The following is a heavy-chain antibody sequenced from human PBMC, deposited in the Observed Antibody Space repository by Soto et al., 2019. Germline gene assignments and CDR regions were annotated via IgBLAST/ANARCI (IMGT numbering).Heavy chain of an antibody. V-gene: IGHV3-30*18. CDR1: GFTFNSYG. Sequence: QVQLVESGGGVVQPGRSLRLSCAASGFTFNSYGMHWVRQAPGKGLEWVAVISYDGNNKYYADSVKGRFTISRDNSKNTRYLQMNSLRVEDTAVYYCAKSAGDCGGDCHRRYGMDVWGPGPTVTVSS. CDR2: ISYDGNNK. D-gene: IGHD2-21*02. J-gene: IGHJ6*02. CDR3: AKSAGDCGGDCHRRYGMDV.